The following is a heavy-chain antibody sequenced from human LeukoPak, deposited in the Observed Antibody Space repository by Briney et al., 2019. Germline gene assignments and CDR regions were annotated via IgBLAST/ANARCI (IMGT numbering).Heavy chain of an antibody. CDR2: ISSSGSTI. CDR1: GFTFSDYY. J-gene: IGHJ3*02. D-gene: IGHD6-19*01. V-gene: IGHV3-11*04. CDR3: ARDSEQWLPVDDAFDI. Sequence: GGSLRLSCAASGFTFSDYYMSWIRQAPGKGLEWVSYISSSGSTIYYADSVKGRFTISRDNARNSLYLQMNSLRAEDTAVYYCARDSEQWLPVDDAFDIWGQGTMVTVSS.